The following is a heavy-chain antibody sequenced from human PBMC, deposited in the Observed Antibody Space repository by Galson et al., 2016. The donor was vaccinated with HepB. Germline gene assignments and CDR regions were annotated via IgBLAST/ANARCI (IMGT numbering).Heavy chain of an antibody. CDR2: IYYSGST. V-gene: IGHV4-39*01. J-gene: IGHJ3*02. CDR1: GGSISSSTHY. Sequence: ETLSLTCTVSGGSISSSTHYWGWIRQPPGKGLEWIGSIYYSGSTFSNPSLQSRITISVDTSKDPFSLKLRSVTAADTAVYFCARRSLVGERGNAFDIWGQGTMVTVSS. CDR3: ARRSLVGERGNAFDI. D-gene: IGHD1-26*01.